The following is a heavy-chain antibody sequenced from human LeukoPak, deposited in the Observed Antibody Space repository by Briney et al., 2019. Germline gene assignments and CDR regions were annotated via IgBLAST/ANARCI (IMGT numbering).Heavy chain of an antibody. CDR2: IKSKTDGGTT. CDR3: TRDGVRSGWLQFSFDY. V-gene: IGHV3-15*01. CDR1: GFTFSNAW. D-gene: IGHD5-24*01. Sequence: PGGSLRLSCAASGFTFSNAWMSWVRQAPGKGLEWVGRIKSKTDGGTTDYAAPVKGRFTISRDDSKNTLYLQMNSLKTEDTAVYYCTRDGVRSGWLQFSFDYWSQGTLVTVSS. J-gene: IGHJ4*02.